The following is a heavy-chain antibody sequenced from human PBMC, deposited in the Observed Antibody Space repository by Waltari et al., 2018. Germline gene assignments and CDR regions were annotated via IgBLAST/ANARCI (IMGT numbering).Heavy chain of an antibody. CDR1: GGSISSYY. Sequence: QVQLQESGPGLVKPSETLSLTCTVSGGSISSYYWSWIRQPPGKGLEWIGYIYYSGSTNYNPSLKSRVTISVDTSKNQFSLKRSSVTAADTAVYYCARDFESWGQGTLVTVSS. V-gene: IGHV4-59*01. CDR3: ARDFES. CDR2: IYYSGST. J-gene: IGHJ4*02.